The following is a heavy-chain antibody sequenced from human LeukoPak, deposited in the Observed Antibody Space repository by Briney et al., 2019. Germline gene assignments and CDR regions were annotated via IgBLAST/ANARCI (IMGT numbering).Heavy chain of an antibody. CDR2: MYSGGDT. V-gene: IGHV3-53*01. CDR3: AGDAPQVPAAGVLAS. J-gene: IGHJ5*02. Sequence: GGSLRLSCAASGFTVSDNYMSWVRQAPGKGVEWVSVMYSGGDTYYANSVKGRFTFSRDISKNTLYLQMNDLRTEDTAMYYCAGDAPQVPAAGVLASWGQGTLVIVSS. D-gene: IGHD6-13*01. CDR1: GFTVSDNY.